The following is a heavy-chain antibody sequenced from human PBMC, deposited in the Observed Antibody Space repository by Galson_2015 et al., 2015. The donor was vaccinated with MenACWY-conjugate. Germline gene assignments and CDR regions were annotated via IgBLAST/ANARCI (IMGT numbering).Heavy chain of an antibody. D-gene: IGHD6-13*01. J-gene: IGHJ4*02. CDR2: IIPIFGTA. CDR3: AREGIAAAGMGLDY. CDR1: GGTFSSYA. Sequence: SVKVSCKASGGTFSSYAISWVRQAPGQGLEWMGGIIPIFGTANYAQKFQGIVTITADESTSTAYMELSSLRSEDTAVYYCAREGIAAAGMGLDYWGQGTLVTVSS. V-gene: IGHV1-69*13.